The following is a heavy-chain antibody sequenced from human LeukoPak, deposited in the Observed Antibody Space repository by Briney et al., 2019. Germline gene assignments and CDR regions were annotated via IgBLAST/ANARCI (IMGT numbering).Heavy chain of an antibody. CDR2: INHSGST. CDR1: GGSFSGYH. V-gene: IGHV4-34*01. J-gene: IGHJ5*02. Sequence: SETLSLTCAVYGGSFSGYHWSWIRQPPGKGLEWIGEINHSGSTNYNPSLKSRVTISVDTSKNQFSLKLSSVTAADTAVDYCASGGQLVHPGSSSWFDPWGQGTLVTVSS. D-gene: IGHD6-13*01. CDR3: ASGGQLVHPGSSSWFDP.